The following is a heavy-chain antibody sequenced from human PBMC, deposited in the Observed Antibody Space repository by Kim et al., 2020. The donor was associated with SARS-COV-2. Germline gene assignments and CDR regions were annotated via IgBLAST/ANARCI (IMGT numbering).Heavy chain of an antibody. CDR3: AKDPYFRLHPGAFDI. Sequence: DSGKGRFTISRDNSKNTLYLQMNSLRAEDTAVYYCAKDPYFRLHPGAFDIWGQGTMVTVSS. D-gene: IGHD5-12*01. J-gene: IGHJ3*02. V-gene: IGHV3-23*01.